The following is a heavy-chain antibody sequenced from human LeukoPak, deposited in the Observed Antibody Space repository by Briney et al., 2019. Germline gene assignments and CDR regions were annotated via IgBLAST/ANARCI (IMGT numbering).Heavy chain of an antibody. D-gene: IGHD3-22*01. CDR1: GFTFSSYG. Sequence: GSLRLSFAASGFTFSSYGMHWVRQAPGKGLERVAFIRYDGSNKYYSDSVKGRFTISRDNSKNTLYLQMNSLRAEDTAVYYCAKGAPTYYYDSSGYYSFDYWGQGTLVTVSS. CDR3: AKGAPTYYYDSSGYYSFDY. CDR2: IRYDGSNK. J-gene: IGHJ4*02. V-gene: IGHV3-30*02.